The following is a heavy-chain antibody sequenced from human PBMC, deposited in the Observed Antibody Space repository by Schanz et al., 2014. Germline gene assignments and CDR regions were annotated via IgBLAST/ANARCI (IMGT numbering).Heavy chain of an antibody. CDR1: KFTFGGYA. Sequence: QVQLVESGGGVVQPGRSLRLSCAASKFTFGGYALHWVRQAPGKGLEWVAVISYDGSTKYYADSVKGRFTISRDNSKNTLYLLMNSLRAEDTAVYYCARGYGDSPTDFWGQGTLVTVSS. CDR3: ARGYGDSPTDF. D-gene: IGHD4-17*01. CDR2: ISYDGSTK. J-gene: IGHJ4*02. V-gene: IGHV3-30*14.